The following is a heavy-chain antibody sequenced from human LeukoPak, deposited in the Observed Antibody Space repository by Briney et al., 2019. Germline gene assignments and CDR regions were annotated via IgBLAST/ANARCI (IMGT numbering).Heavy chain of an antibody. V-gene: IGHV4-30-2*01. J-gene: IGHJ3*02. CDR1: GGSISSGGYY. CDR3: ARGGWPQEAVVAFDI. Sequence: TSETLSLTCTVSGGSISSGGYYWSWIRQPPGKGLEWIGYIYHSGSTYYNPSLKSRVTISVDRSKNQFSLKLSSVTAADTAVYYCARGGWPQEAVVAFDIWGQGTMVTVSS. D-gene: IGHD4-23*01. CDR2: IYHSGST.